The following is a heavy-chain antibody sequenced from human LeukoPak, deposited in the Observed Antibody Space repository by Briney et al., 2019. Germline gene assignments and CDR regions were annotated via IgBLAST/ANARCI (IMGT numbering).Heavy chain of an antibody. J-gene: IGHJ4*02. Sequence: GGSLRLSCVASGFSFSSDWMTWVRQAPGKGLEWVANMNQDGSQKYYVDSVKGRFTISRDNAKNSLYPQMNSLRAEDTALYYCARDVGDATGGQGTLVTVSS. D-gene: IGHD2-15*01. CDR3: ARDVGDAT. CDR1: GFSFSSDW. V-gene: IGHV3-7*01. CDR2: MNQDGSQK.